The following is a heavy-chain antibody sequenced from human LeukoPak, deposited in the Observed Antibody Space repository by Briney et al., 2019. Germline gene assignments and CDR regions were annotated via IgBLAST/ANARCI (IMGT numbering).Heavy chain of an antibody. V-gene: IGHV3-11*01. CDR3: AREVFGVAAPMFDP. D-gene: IGHD3-3*01. Sequence: GGSLRLSCAVPGFTFSDFYMSWSREAPGKGLEWGSYISSSGSTIYYADSVKGRFTISRDNAKNSLYLQMNSLRAEDTAVYYCAREVFGVAAPMFDPWGQGTLVTVSS. CDR1: GFTFSDFY. CDR2: ISSSGSTI. J-gene: IGHJ5*02.